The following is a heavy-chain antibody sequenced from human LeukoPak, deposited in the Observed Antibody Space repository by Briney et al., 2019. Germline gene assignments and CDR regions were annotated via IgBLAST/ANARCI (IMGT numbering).Heavy chain of an antibody. D-gene: IGHD6-13*01. CDR2: IRSSGDST. CDR1: GFTFSNYG. CDR3: AKDPSWSGYFDY. Sequence: GGTLRLSCAASGFTFSNYGMSWVRQAPGKGLEWVSSIRSSGDSTYYADSVKGRFTISRDNSKNTQYLQMNSLRAEDTAVYYCAKDPSWSGYFDYWGQGTLVTVSS. J-gene: IGHJ4*02. V-gene: IGHV3-23*01.